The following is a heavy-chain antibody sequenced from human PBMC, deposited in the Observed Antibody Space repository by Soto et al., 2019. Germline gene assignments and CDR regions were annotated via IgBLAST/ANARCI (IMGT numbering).Heavy chain of an antibody. Sequence: EASLRLSCAASGFTFSSYWMSWVRQAPGKGLEWVANIKQDGSEKYYVDSVKGRFTISRDNAKNSLYLQMNSLRAEDTAVYYCARRYGDNYYYYGMDVWGQGTTVTVSS. CDR3: ARRYGDNYYYYGMDV. CDR2: IKQDGSEK. J-gene: IGHJ6*02. D-gene: IGHD4-17*01. CDR1: GFTFSSYW. V-gene: IGHV3-7*01.